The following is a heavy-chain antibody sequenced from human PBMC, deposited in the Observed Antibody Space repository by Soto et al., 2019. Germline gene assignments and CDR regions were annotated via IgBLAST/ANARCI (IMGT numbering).Heavy chain of an antibody. CDR1: GASISSGHW. D-gene: IGHD3-10*01. J-gene: IGHJ6*02. CDR2: IYHGGIT. V-gene: IGHV4-4*02. Sequence: QVQLQESGPGLVKSSGTLSLTCAVSGASISSGHWWSWVRQPPGKGLEWIGEIYHGGITNYSPSLEGRVTMSVDKSKTQFSLTVDSVTAADTAVYYCARGTLWFGAHNYGLDVWGQGTTVTVSS. CDR3: ARGTLWFGAHNYGLDV.